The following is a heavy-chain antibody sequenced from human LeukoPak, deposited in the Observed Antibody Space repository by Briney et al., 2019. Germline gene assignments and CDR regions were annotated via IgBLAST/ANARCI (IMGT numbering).Heavy chain of an antibody. D-gene: IGHD3-22*01. CDR1: GYTFISYG. V-gene: IGHV1-18*01. CDR3: ARDQGLKWFDP. Sequence: ASVKVSCKSSGYTFISYGVSWLRQAPGQGLDLMGVISGDNGNTNYAQKLQGRVNMTKETSPRTAYMELKSLRSDDTAVYYCARDQGLKWFDPWGEGTLVTVSS. J-gene: IGHJ5*02. CDR2: ISGDNGNT.